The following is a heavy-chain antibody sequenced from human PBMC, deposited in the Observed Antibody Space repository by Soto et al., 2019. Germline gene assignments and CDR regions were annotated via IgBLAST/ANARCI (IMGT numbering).Heavy chain of an antibody. CDR2: ISPYTGNT. Sequence: QVQLVQSGDEVKKPGASVKVSCKASGYIFVNYGIAWVRQAPGPGLEWMGWISPYTGNTHSATKVQGRLTMTTDTPTSTAYMDLGSLTSDDTAVYYCVMVDNYVTPTPQDVWGQGTTVTVSS. CDR3: VMVDNYVTPTPQDV. V-gene: IGHV1-18*01. J-gene: IGHJ6*02. D-gene: IGHD3-16*01. CDR1: GYIFVNYG.